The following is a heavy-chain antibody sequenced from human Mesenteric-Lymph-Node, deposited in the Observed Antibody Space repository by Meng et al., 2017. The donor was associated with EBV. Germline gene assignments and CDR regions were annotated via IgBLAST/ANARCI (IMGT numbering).Heavy chain of an antibody. D-gene: IGHD3-16*02. V-gene: IGHV4-34*01. Sequence: QVQLHKWGAGLLKPSETLSLTCAVYDDTFSSYSWTWIRQPPGKGLEWIGEINYGGSTNYSPSLKSRVTISLDTSNNQFSLKLTSVTAADTAVYYCARGPLAFGGVFVQFWGQGTLVTVSS. CDR2: INYGGST. CDR3: ARGPLAFGGVFVQF. J-gene: IGHJ4*02. CDR1: DDTFSSYS.